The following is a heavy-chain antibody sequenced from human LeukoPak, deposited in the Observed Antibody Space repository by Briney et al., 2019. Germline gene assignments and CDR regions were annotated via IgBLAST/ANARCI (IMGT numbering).Heavy chain of an antibody. CDR2: ISGSGGST. CDR1: GFTFSSYA. D-gene: IGHD3-9*01. Sequence: PGGSLRLSCAASGFTFSSYAMSWVRQAPGKGLEWVSAISGSGGSTYYADSVKGRFTISRDNSKNTLYLQMNSLRAEDTAVYYCARGLRYFDWLFPESFHYFDYWGQGTLVTVSS. CDR3: ARGLRYFDWLFPESFHYFDY. V-gene: IGHV3-23*01. J-gene: IGHJ4*02.